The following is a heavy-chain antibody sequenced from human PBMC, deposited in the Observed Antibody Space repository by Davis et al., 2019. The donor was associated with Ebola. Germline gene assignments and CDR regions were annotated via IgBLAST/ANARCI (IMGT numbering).Heavy chain of an antibody. CDR3: ARGFSNIVVVPAASWFDP. D-gene: IGHD2-2*01. V-gene: IGHV4-34*01. Sequence: SETLSLTCAVYGGSFSGYYWSWIRQPPGKGLEWIGEINHSGSTNYNPSLKSRVTISVDTSKNQFSLQLSSVTAADTAVYYCARGFSNIVVVPAASWFDPWGQGTLVTVSS. J-gene: IGHJ5*02. CDR1: GGSFSGYY. CDR2: INHSGST.